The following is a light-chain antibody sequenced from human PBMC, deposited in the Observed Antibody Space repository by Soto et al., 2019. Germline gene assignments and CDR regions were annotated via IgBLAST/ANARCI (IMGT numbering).Light chain of an antibody. CDR1: QSISSW. Sequence: DIPMTQSPSTLSASVGDRATLTCRASQSISSWLAWYQQKPGKAPKLLIYDASSLESGVPSRFSGSGSGTEFTLTISSLQPDDFATYYCQQYNSYSWTFGQGTKVDI. J-gene: IGKJ1*01. CDR3: QQYNSYSWT. V-gene: IGKV1-5*01. CDR2: DAS.